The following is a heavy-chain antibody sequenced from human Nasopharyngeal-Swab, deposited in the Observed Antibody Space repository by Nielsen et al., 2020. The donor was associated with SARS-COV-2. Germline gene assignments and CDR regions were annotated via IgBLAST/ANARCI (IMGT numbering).Heavy chain of an antibody. D-gene: IGHD3-10*01. V-gene: IGHV4-34*01. CDR2: INHSGST. J-gene: IGHJ2*01. CDR3: ARVPGFWYFDL. Sequence: SETLSLTCAVYGRSFSGYYWSWIRQPPGKGLEWIGEINHSGSTNYNPSLKSRVTISVDTSKNQFSLKLSSVTAADTAVYYCARVPGFWYFDLWGRGTLVTVSS. CDR1: GRSFSGYY.